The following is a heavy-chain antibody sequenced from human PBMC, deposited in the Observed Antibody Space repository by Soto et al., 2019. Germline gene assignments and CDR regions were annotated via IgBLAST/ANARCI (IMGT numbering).Heavy chain of an antibody. V-gene: IGHV3-30*18. Sequence: QVQLVESGGGVVQPGRSLRLSCAASGFTFSSCGMHWFRQAPGKGLEWVAVVSYDGSNKYYADAVKGRFTISRDNSKNTLYLQMHSLRAEDTAVYYCANGDPDYDSSGYSSFDYWCQGTLVTVSS. CDR3: ANGDPDYDSSGYSSFDY. D-gene: IGHD3-22*01. J-gene: IGHJ4*02. CDR2: VSYDGSNK. CDR1: GFTFSSCG.